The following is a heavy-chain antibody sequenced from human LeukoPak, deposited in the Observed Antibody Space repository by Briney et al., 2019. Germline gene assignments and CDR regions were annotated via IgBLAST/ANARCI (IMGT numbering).Heavy chain of an antibody. CDR1: GFTFSSYS. J-gene: IGHJ6*02. CDR2: ISSSSSYI. D-gene: IGHD6-19*01. Sequence: PGGSLRLSCAASGFTFSSYSMTWVRQAPGKGLEWVSSISSSSSYIYYADSVKGRFPISRDNAKNSLYLQMNSLRAEDTAVYYCARYRSSGWNGYYGMDVWGQGTTVTVSS. V-gene: IGHV3-21*01. CDR3: ARYRSSGWNGYYGMDV.